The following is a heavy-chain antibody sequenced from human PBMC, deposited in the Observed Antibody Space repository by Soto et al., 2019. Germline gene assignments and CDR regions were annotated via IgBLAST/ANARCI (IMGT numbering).Heavy chain of an antibody. J-gene: IGHJ6*02. Sequence: SQTLSLTCAISGDSVSSNSAAWNWIRQSPSRGLEWLGRTYYRSKWYNDYAVSVKSRITINPDTSKNQFSLQLNSVTPEDTAVYYCARNGIAGADSYYYYDADVWGQGTTVTVSS. D-gene: IGHD6-19*01. CDR2: TYYRSKWYN. CDR3: ARNGIAGADSYYYYDADV. CDR1: GDSVSSNSAA. V-gene: IGHV6-1*01.